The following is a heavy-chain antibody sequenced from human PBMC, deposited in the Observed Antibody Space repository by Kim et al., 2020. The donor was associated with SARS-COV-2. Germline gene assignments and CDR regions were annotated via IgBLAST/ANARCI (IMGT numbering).Heavy chain of an antibody. CDR2: IYTSGST. V-gene: IGHV4-61*02. CDR1: GGSISSGSYY. D-gene: IGHD3-10*01. Sequence: SETLSLTCTVSGGSISSGSYYWSWIRQPAGKGLEWIGRIYTSGSTNYNPSLKSRVTISVDTSKNQFSLKLSSVTAADTAVYYCAREGSSRYGEFYYWGQGALVSVSS. CDR3: AREGSSRYGEFYY. J-gene: IGHJ4*02.